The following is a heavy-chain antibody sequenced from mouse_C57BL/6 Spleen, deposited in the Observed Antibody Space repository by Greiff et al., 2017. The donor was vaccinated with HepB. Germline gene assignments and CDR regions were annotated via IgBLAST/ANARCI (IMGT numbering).Heavy chain of an antibody. D-gene: IGHD1-1*01. V-gene: IGHV5-16*01. CDR3: ARDRYYGSFDY. CDR2: INYDGSST. CDR1: GFTFSDYY. J-gene: IGHJ2*01. Sequence: EVKLIESEGGLVQPGSSMKLSCTASGFTFSDYYMAWVRQVPEKGLEWVANINYDGSSTYYLDSLKSRFIISRDNAKNILYLQMSSLKSEDTATYYCARDRYYGSFDYWGQGTTLTVSS.